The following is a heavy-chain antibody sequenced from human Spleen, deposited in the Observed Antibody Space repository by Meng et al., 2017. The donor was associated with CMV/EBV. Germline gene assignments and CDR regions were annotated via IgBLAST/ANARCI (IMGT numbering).Heavy chain of an antibody. J-gene: IGHJ4*02. CDR3: TRVGDFVVVPALFDY. CDR2: IRSKTYDGTT. Sequence: SLKISCTASGFTFRDYAMTWVRQAPGKGLEWVGLIRSKTYDGTTEYAAFVKGRFTISRDDSKSIAYLQMNSLKTEDTAVYYCTRVGDFVVVPALFDYWGQGSLVTVSS. D-gene: IGHD2-2*01. CDR1: GFTFRDYA. V-gene: IGHV3-49*04.